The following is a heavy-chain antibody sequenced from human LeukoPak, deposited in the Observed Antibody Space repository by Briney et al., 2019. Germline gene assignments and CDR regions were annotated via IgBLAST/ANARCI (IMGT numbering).Heavy chain of an antibody. CDR2: ISYDGRNK. V-gene: IGHV3-30*03. Sequence: GGSLRLSCAASGFTFSSYGMHWVRQAPGKGLEWVAAISYDGRNKEYVDSVKGRFTISRDNSKNTLYLQMNSLKTEDTAVYYCTTDRAYYYDSSRDRDPFWYWGQGTLVTVSS. D-gene: IGHD3-22*01. J-gene: IGHJ4*02. CDR3: TTDRAYYYDSSRDRDPFWY. CDR1: GFTFSSYG.